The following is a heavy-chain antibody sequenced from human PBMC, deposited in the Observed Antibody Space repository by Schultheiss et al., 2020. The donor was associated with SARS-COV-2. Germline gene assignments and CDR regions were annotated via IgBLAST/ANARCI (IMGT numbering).Heavy chain of an antibody. CDR2: ISYDGSNK. CDR1: GFTFSSYA. V-gene: IGHV3-30-3*01. J-gene: IGHJ5*02. Sequence: AGSLRLSCAASGFTFSSYAMHWVRQAPGKGLEWVAVISYDGSNKYYADSVKGRFTISRDNSKNTLYLQMNSLRAEDTAVYYCARDKCGSCYSAWFDPWGQGTLVTVSS. CDR3: ARDKCGSCYSAWFDP. D-gene: IGHD2-15*01.